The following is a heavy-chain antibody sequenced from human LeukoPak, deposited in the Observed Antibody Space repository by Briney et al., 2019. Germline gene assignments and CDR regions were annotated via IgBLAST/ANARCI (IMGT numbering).Heavy chain of an antibody. CDR1: GYTFSSYG. V-gene: IGHV1-69*05. J-gene: IGHJ4*02. CDR2: IIPIFGTA. D-gene: IGHD6-19*01. CDR3: ARARSGWYGTDY. Sequence: GASVKVSCKASGYTFSSYGISWVRQAPGQGLEWMGGIIPIFGTANYAQKFQGRVTITTDESTSTAYMELSSLRSEDTAVYYCARARSGWYGTDYWGQGTLVTVSS.